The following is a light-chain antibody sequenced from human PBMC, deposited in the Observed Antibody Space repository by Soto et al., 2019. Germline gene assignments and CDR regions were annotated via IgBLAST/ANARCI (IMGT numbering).Light chain of an antibody. V-gene: IGKV1-5*03. CDR2: KTS. CDR3: QQYKTPPWT. CDR1: QSIVGW. J-gene: IGKJ1*01. Sequence: SPSALFSFVKDRVTITCRASQSIVGWLACYQQKPGKAAKVLIYKTSTLESGVPSRFSGGGSGTEFTLSISSLQPDDCATYYCQQYKTPPWTFGQGT.